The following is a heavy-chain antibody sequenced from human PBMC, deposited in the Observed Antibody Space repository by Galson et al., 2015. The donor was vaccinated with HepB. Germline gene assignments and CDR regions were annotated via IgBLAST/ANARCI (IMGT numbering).Heavy chain of an antibody. D-gene: IGHD6-13*01. J-gene: IGHJ6*02. CDR2: TYYRSKWYS. V-gene: IGHV6-1*01. CDR1: GDSVSSNSAA. CDR3: GRVPGTIYFYGMDV. Sequence: CAISGDSVSSNSAAWNWIRRSPSRGLEWLGRTYYRSKWYSDYAVSVRSRITINPDASKNQFSLQLKSVTPEDTAVYYCGRVPGTIYFYGMDVRGQGTTVTVSS.